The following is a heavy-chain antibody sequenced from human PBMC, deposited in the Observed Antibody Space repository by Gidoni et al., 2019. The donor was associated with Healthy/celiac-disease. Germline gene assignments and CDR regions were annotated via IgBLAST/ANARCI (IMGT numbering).Heavy chain of an antibody. CDR2: ISAYNGNT. Sequence: QVQLVQSGAEVKKPGASVKVSCKASGYTFTSYGISWVRQAPGQGLEWMGWISAYNGNTNYAQKLQGRVTMTTDTSTSTAYMELRSLRSDDTAVYYCARDTHYDSSGYFAFGINRASSAGPRDDAFDIWGQGTMVTVSS. J-gene: IGHJ3*02. CDR1: GYTFTSYG. V-gene: IGHV1-18*04. D-gene: IGHD3-22*01. CDR3: ARDTHYDSSGYFAFGINRASSAGPRDDAFDI.